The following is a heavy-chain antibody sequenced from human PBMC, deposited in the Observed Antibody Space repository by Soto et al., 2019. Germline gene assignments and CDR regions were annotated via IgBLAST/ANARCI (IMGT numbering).Heavy chain of an antibody. Sequence: GGSLRLSCAASGFTFSSYAMTWVRQAPGKGLEWVSGVSGSGGGPFYADSVKGRFTISRDNSRNTLYLQMNSLRAEDTAVYYCAKDVKYYYGSGSSFDYWGQVPQVTVSS. CDR1: GFTFSSYA. CDR3: AKDVKYYYGSGSSFDY. V-gene: IGHV3-23*01. J-gene: IGHJ4*02. CDR2: VSGSGGGP. D-gene: IGHD3-10*01.